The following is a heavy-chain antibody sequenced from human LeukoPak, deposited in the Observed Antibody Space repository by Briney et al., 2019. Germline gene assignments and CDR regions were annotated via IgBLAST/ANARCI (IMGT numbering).Heavy chain of an antibody. J-gene: IGHJ4*02. V-gene: IGHV1-2*02. D-gene: IGHD3-10*01. CDR3: ARQKITMVRGVILGGNFDY. CDR1: GYTFTGYY. CDR2: INPNSGGT. Sequence: GASVKVSCKASGYTFTGYYMHWVRQAPGQGLEWMGWINPNSGGTNYAQKFQGRVTMTRDTSISTAYMELSRLRSDDTAVYYCARQKITMVRGVILGGNFDYWGQGTLVTVSS.